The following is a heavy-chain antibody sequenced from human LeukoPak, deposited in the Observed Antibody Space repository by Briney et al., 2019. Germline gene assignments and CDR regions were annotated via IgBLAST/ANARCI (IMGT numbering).Heavy chain of an antibody. V-gene: IGHV3-43*02. Sequence: GGSLRLSCVASGLPIADFAMHWVRQAPGKGLEWVSLISGDGVTTFYADSVKGRFSISRDNSKNSLSLEMDSLRTEDTAMYYCARESGKFDYWGQGTLVAVSS. CDR2: ISGDGVTT. J-gene: IGHJ4*02. CDR1: GLPIADFA. CDR3: ARESGKFDY.